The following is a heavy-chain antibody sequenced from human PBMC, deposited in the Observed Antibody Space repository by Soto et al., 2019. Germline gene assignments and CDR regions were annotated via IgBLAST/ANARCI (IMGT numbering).Heavy chain of an antibody. CDR2: IYYSGST. CDR1: GGSIGSSSYY. D-gene: IGHD7-27*01. CDR3: ARQGPHGANWVRYFDS. J-gene: IGHJ4*02. V-gene: IGHV4-39*01. Sequence: SETLSLTCTVSGGSIGSSSYYWGWIRQPPGKGLEWIGSIYYSGSTYYNPSLKSRVTISVDTSKNQFSLKLSSVTAADTAVYYCARQGPHGANWVRYFDSWGKGTLVTVSS.